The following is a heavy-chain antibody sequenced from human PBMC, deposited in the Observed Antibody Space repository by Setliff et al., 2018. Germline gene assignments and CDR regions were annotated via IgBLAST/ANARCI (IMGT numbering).Heavy chain of an antibody. CDR2: INPGGGST. J-gene: IGHJ6*03. Sequence: ASVKVSCKASGYTFTNHYMHWVRQAPGQGLEWMGMINPGGGSTTYAQKFQGRVTMTRDTSTSTVYMELSSLTSDDTSVYYCARVRDCSGGICHRGFHHYMDVWGKGTTVTVSS. CDR1: GYTFTNHY. D-gene: IGHD2-15*01. V-gene: IGHV1-46*01. CDR3: ARVRDCSGGICHRGFHHYMDV.